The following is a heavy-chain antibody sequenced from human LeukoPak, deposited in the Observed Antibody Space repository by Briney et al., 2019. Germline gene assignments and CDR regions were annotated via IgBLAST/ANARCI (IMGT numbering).Heavy chain of an antibody. CDR3: APPSSGWYGGFDY. V-gene: IGHV4-38-2*01. D-gene: IGHD6-19*01. CDR2: IYHSGST. J-gene: IGHJ4*02. CDR1: GYSISSVDY. Sequence: PSETLSLTCAVSGYSISSVDYWGWIRQPPGKGLEWIGSIYHSGSTYYNPSLKSRVTISVDTSKNQFSLKLRSVTAADTAVYYCAPPSSGWYGGFDYWGQGTLVTVSS.